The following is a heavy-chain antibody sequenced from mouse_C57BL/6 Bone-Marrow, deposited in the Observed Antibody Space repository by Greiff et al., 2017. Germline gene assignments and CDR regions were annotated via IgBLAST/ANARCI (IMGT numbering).Heavy chain of an antibody. V-gene: IGHV1-26*01. Sequence: EVQLQQSGPELVKPGASVKISCKASGYTFTDYYMNWVKQSHGKSLEWIGDINPNNGGTSYNQKLKGKATLTVDKSSSTAYMELRSLTSEDSAVYYCASSKLYYFDYWGQGTTLTVSS. CDR1: GYTFTDYY. D-gene: IGHD1-3*01. CDR3: ASSKLYYFDY. CDR2: INPNNGGT. J-gene: IGHJ2*01.